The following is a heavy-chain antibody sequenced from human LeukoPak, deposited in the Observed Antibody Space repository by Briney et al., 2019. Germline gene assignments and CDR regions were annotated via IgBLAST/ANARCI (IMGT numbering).Heavy chain of an antibody. CDR3: ASPLAGGRPY. Sequence: GASLKISCKASGSRFTTYWIGWVRQMPGKGLEWMGIIYPGDSDTRYSPSFQGQVTISADKSISTAYLQWSSLKASDIAMYYCASPLAGGRPYWGQGTLVTVSS. CDR1: GSRFTTYW. D-gene: IGHD7-27*01. J-gene: IGHJ4*02. CDR2: IYPGDSDT. V-gene: IGHV5-51*01.